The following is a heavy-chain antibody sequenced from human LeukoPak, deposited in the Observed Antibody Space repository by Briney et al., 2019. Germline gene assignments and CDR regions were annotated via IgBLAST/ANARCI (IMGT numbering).Heavy chain of an antibody. CDR3: ARASPFDWDWFDP. CDR1: GFTFSSYS. Sequence: GGSLRLSCAASGFTFSSYSMNWVRQAPGQGLEWVSSISSSSSYIYYADSVKGRFTISRDNAKNSLYLQMNSLRAEDTAVYYCARASPFDWDWFDPWGQGTLVTVSS. D-gene: IGHD3-9*01. CDR2: ISSSSSYI. J-gene: IGHJ5*02. V-gene: IGHV3-21*04.